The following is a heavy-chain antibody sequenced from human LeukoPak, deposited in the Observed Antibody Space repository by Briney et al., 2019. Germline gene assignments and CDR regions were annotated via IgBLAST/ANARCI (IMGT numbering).Heavy chain of an antibody. CDR2: IYTSGST. CDR3: ARIAVPAARRAPDY. D-gene: IGHD2-2*01. CDR1: GGSISSGSYH. J-gene: IGHJ4*02. V-gene: IGHV4-61*02. Sequence: SPSQTLSLTCTVSGGSISSGSYHWSWIRQPAGKGLEWIGRIYTSGSTNYNPSLKSRVTISVDTSKNQFSLKLSSVTAADTAVYYCARIAVPAARRAPDYWGQGTLVTVSS.